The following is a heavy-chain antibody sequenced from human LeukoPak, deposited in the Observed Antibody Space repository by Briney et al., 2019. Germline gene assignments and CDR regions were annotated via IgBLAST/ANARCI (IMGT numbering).Heavy chain of an antibody. CDR3: ARGGRLERRGDPDAFDI. CDR2: ISAYNGDT. Sequence: GASVKVSCKASGYTFTSYGISWVRQAPGQGLEWMGWISAYNGDTNYAQKLQGRVTMTTDTSTSTAYMELRSLRSDDTAVYYCARGGRLERRGDPDAFDIWGQGTMVTVSS. CDR1: GYTFTSYG. V-gene: IGHV1-18*01. D-gene: IGHD1-1*01. J-gene: IGHJ3*02.